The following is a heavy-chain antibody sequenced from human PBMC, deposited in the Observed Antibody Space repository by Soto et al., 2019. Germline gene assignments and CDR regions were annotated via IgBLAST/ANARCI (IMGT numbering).Heavy chain of an antibody. D-gene: IGHD2-15*01. J-gene: IGHJ4*02. CDR1: GYTFSSYS. V-gene: IGHV1-18*01. CDR3: ARVNCYYDF. CDR2: ISTNSGNT. Sequence: ASVKVSCKTSGYTFSSYSINWVRQAPGQGLEWMAWISTNSGNTHYAERLQGRVTVTLDKTARTAFMEMWGLTSDDTAVYFCARVNCYYDFWGQGTLVTVSS.